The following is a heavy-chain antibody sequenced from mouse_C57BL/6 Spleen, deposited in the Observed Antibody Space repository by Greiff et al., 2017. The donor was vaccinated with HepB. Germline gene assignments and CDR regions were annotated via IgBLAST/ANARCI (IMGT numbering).Heavy chain of an antibody. D-gene: IGHD2-2*01. CDR1: GFTFSSYG. CDR3: CGYDGDYAMDY. Sequence: EVKLVESGGDLVKPGGSLKLSCAASGFTFSSYGMSWVRQTPDKRLEWVATISSGGSYTYYPDSVKGRFTISRDNAKNTLYLQMSSLKSEDTAMYYCCGYDGDYAMDYWGQGTSVTVSS. V-gene: IGHV5-6*01. CDR2: ISSGGSYT. J-gene: IGHJ4*01.